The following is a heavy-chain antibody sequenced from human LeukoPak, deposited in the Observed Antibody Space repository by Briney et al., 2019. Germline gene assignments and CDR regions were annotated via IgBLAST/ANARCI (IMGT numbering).Heavy chain of an antibody. D-gene: IGHD1-14*01. J-gene: IGHJ5*02. CDR2: ISSSSSYI. CDR3: ASGMAFNWFDP. Sequence: PGGSLRLSCAASGFTFSSYSMNWVRQAPGKGLEWASSISSSSSYIYYADSVKGRFTISRDNAKNSLYLQMNSLRAEDTAVYYCASGMAFNWFDPWGQGTLVTVSS. CDR1: GFTFSSYS. V-gene: IGHV3-21*01.